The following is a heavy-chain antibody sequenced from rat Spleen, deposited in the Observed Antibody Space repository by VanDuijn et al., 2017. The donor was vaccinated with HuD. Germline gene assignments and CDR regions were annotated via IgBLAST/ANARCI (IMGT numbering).Heavy chain of an antibody. Sequence: EVQLVESGGGLVQPGRSLKLSCAASGFTFSNYGMAWVRQAPTKGLEWVATISYDGSSTYYRDSVKGRFTISRDNAKSTLYLQMESLRSEDTATYYCARQWYDGTYYNYFDYWGQGVMVTVSS. V-gene: IGHV5-29*01. D-gene: IGHD1-12*02. J-gene: IGHJ2*01. CDR3: ARQWYDGTYYNYFDY. CDR1: GFTFSNYG. CDR2: ISYDGSST.